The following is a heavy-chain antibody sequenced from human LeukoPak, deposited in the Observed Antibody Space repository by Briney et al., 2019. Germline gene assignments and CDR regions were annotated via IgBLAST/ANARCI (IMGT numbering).Heavy chain of an antibody. CDR2: ISSSGSTI. V-gene: IGHV3-11*01. D-gene: IGHD6-13*01. CDR1: GFTFSDYY. CDR3: ARDIAAAGIRYFDY. Sequence: GGSLRLSCAASGFTFSDYYMSWIRQAPGKGLEWVSYISSSGSTIHYADSVKGRFSISRDNAKNSLYLQMNSLRAEDTAVYYCARDIAAAGIRYFDYWGQGTLVTLSS. J-gene: IGHJ4*02.